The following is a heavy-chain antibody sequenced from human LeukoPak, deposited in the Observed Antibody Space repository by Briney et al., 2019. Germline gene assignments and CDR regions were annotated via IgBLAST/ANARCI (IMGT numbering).Heavy chain of an antibody. V-gene: IGHV4-59*13. J-gene: IGHJ5*02. D-gene: IGHD3-10*01. CDR3: ARAHGLLLWFGELELNWFDP. Sequence: PSETLSLTCTVSGGSISRYYWSWIRQPPGKGLEWIGYIYYSGSTNYNPSLKSRVTISVDTSKNQFSLKLSSVTAADTAVYYCARAHGLLLWFGELELNWFDPWGQGTLVTVSS. CDR2: IYYSGST. CDR1: GGSISRYY.